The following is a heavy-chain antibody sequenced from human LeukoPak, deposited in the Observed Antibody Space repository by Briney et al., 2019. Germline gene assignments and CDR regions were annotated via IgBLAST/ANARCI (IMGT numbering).Heavy chain of an antibody. V-gene: IGHV3-7*01. J-gene: IGHJ4*02. Sequence: GGSLRLSCAASGFTFSSYWMSWVRQAPGKGLEWVANIKQDGSEKYYVDSVKGRFTISRDNAKNSLYLQMNSLRAEDTAAYYCARIRITMIVGLASRFDYWGQGTLVTVSS. CDR1: GFTFSSYW. CDR3: ARIRITMIVGLASRFDY. D-gene: IGHD3-22*01. CDR2: IKQDGSEK.